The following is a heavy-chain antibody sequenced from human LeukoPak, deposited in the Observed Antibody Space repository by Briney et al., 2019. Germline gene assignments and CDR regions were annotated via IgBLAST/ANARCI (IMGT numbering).Heavy chain of an antibody. CDR3: ATAPLGRGVIADDY. D-gene: IGHD3-16*02. CDR1: GYTLTELS. CDR2: FDPEDGET. J-gene: IGHJ4*02. V-gene: IGHV1-24*01. Sequence: ASVKVSCKVSGYTLTELSMHWVRQAPGKGLEWMGGFDPEDGETIYAQKFQGRVTMTEDTSTDTAYMELSSLRSEDTAVDYCATAPLGRGVIADDYWGQGTLVTVSS.